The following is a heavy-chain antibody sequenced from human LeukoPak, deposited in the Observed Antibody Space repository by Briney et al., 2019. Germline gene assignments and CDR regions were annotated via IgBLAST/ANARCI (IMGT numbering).Heavy chain of an antibody. CDR2: ITSSSSNI. V-gene: IGHV3-48*01. CDR3: AKAGNYGDYVGYYYYGMDV. J-gene: IGHJ6*02. CDR1: GFTFSSYS. D-gene: IGHD4-17*01. Sequence: PGGSLRLSCAASGFTFSSYSMNWVRQAPGKGLEWVSYITSSSSNIYYADSVKGRFTISRDNAKNSLYLQMNSLRGEDTAVYYCAKAGNYGDYVGYYYYGMDVWGQGTTVTVSS.